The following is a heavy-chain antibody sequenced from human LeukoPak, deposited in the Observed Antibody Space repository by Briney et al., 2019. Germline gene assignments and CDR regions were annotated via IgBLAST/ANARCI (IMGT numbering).Heavy chain of an antibody. CDR1: GFTFSSYA. CDR3: VFDVMTTAWHAFDI. D-gene: IGHD4-17*01. CDR2: ISGSGGST. Sequence: GGSLGLSCAASGFTFSSYAMSRVRQAPGKGLEWVSAISGSGGSTYYGDSVKGRVTISRDNSKNTLYLQMNRMTAEDTAVYYCVFDVMTTAWHAFDIWGQGTMVTVSS. J-gene: IGHJ3*02. V-gene: IGHV3-23*01.